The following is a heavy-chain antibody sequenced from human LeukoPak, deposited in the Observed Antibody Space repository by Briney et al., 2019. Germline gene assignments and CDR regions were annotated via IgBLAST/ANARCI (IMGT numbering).Heavy chain of an antibody. J-gene: IGHJ6*03. D-gene: IGHD3-3*01. Sequence: SSETLSLTCTVSGGSISSYYWSWIRQPAGKGLEWIGRIYTSGSTNYNPALKSRVTMSVDTAKNKFSLKLSSVTAADTAVYYCARALRFWSEENYYYYYYMDVWGKGTTVTVSS. CDR1: GGSISSYY. CDR2: IYTSGST. V-gene: IGHV4-4*07. CDR3: ARALRFWSEENYYYYYYMDV.